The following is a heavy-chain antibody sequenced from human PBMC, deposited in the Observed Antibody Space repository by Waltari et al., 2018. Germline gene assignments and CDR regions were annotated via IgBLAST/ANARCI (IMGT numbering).Heavy chain of an antibody. CDR2: IIPIFGTA. CDR1: GGTFSSYA. CDR3: ARGRIAVAGNTYYYYYGMDV. J-gene: IGHJ6*02. D-gene: IGHD6-19*01. V-gene: IGHV1-69*01. Sequence: QVQLVQSGAEVKKPGSSVKVSCKASGGTFSSYAISWVRQAPGQGLEWMGGIIPIFGTANYAQKFQGRVTITADESTSTAYMELSSLRSEDTAVYYCARGRIAVAGNTYYYYYGMDVWGQGTTVTVSS.